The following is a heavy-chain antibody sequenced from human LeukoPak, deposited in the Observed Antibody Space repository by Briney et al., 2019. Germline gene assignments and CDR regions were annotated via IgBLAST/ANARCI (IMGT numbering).Heavy chain of an antibody. CDR2: TNPTGGST. D-gene: IGHD6-6*01. V-gene: IGHV1-46*01. J-gene: IGHJ3*02. CDR3: ARDSSTVDRAFDI. CDR1: GYTFTGYY. Sequence: ASVKVSCTASGYTFTGYYMHWVRQAPGQGLEWMAITNPTGGSTSYAQKFQGRVTMTRDTSTSTVYMELSSLRSEDTAVYYCARDSSTVDRAFDIWGQGTMVTVSS.